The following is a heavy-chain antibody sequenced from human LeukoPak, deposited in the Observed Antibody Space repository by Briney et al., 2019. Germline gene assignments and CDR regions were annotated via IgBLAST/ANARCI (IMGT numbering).Heavy chain of an antibody. CDR2: INSDGSAT. Sequence: LPGGSLRLSCAASGFTFSTYWMYWVRQAPGKGLVWVSRINSDGSATSYADSVKGRFTISRDNARNTLYLQMNSLRAEDTALYYCVRARASHLYDYDTSGSNIPDYWGQGTLVTVSS. D-gene: IGHD3-22*01. J-gene: IGHJ4*02. V-gene: IGHV3-74*01. CDR1: GFTFSTYW. CDR3: VRARASHLYDYDTSGSNIPDY.